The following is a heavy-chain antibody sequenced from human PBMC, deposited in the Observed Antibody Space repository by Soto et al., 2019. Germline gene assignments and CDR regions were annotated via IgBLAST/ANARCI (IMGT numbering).Heavy chain of an antibody. CDR1: GTSISSYY. Sequence: SETLSLTCTVSGTSISSYYWSWIRQPPGKGLGWIANIHYSGTTNYNPSLASRVTLSVDTSKNQFSLKMTSVTAADRAMYFCARYNSYAIDYWGRGTLVTVSS. D-gene: IGHD2-8*01. CDR2: IHYSGTT. J-gene: IGHJ4*02. V-gene: IGHV4-59*01. CDR3: ARYNSYAIDY.